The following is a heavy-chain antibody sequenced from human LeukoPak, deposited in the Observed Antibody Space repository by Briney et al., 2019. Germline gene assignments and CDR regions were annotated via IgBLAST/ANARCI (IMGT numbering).Heavy chain of an antibody. CDR3: TAAVAATFLDY. Sequence: GGSLRLSCAASGSTFSDAWMSWVRQAPGKGLEWVGRIKSKTDGGTTDSAAPVRGTFTISRDDSKNTLYLQMNSLKTEDTAVYYCTAAVAATFLDYWGQGTLVTVSS. CDR2: IKSKTDGGTT. CDR1: GSTFSDAW. D-gene: IGHD6-19*01. J-gene: IGHJ4*02. V-gene: IGHV3-15*01.